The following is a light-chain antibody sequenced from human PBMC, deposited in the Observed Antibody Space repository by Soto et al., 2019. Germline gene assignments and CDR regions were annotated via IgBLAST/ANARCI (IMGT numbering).Light chain of an antibody. CDR2: GAS. J-gene: IGKJ5*01. V-gene: IGKV3-20*01. CDR1: QSVSSSY. CDR3: QQYGSSSIT. Sequence: ETVLTQSPGTLSLSPGERATLSCRASQSVSSSYLAWYQQKPGQAPRLLIFGASSRATGIPDRFSGSGSGTDFTLTIKRLESEDFAVYYCQQYGSSSITFGQGTRLEIK.